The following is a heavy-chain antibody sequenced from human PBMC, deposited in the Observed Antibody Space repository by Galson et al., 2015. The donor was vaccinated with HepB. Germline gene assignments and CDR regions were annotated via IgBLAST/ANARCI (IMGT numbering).Heavy chain of an antibody. CDR2: VRGSGTGT. J-gene: IGHJ4*02. V-gene: IGHV3-23*01. Sequence: SLRLSCAASGFTFYVYTMNWVRQAPGKGLEWVSAVRGSGTGTWYADSVKGRFTISRDDSKNTVFLQTNSLRAEDTAIYYCAKDSGFGGEDYWGQGVLVTVSS. CDR1: GFTFYVYT. CDR3: AKDSGFGGEDY. D-gene: IGHD3-16*01.